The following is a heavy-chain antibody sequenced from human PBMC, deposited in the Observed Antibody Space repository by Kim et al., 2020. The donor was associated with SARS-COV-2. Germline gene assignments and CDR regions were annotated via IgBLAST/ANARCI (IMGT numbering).Heavy chain of an antibody. CDR3: ARECITMVRGVVNYGMDV. V-gene: IGHV4-31*02. J-gene: IGHJ6*02. Sequence: KSRVTISVDTSKNQFSLKLSSVTAADTAVYYCARECITMVRGVVNYGMDVWGQGTTVTVSS. D-gene: IGHD3-10*01.